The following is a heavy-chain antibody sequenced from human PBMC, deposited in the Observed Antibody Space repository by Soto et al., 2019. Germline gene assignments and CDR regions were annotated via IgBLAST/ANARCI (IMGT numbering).Heavy chain of an antibody. V-gene: IGHV3-74*01. Sequence: EAQLVESGGGLVQPGGSLRLSCAASGFDFSNSWIHWVRQGPGKGLVWVPHINSDGSGTTYADSVKGRFTISRDNAKNTVYLQMNSLRAEDTAVYYCAKDTAYAMDVWGQGTTVTVSS. D-gene: IGHD2-15*01. CDR2: INSDGSGT. CDR1: GFDFSNSW. J-gene: IGHJ6*02. CDR3: AKDTAYAMDV.